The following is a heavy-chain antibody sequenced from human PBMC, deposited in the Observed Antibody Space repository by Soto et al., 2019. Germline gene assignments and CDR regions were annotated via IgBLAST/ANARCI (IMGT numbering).Heavy chain of an antibody. V-gene: IGHV3-74*01. J-gene: IGHJ4*02. CDR1: GFTFSSYW. D-gene: IGHD2-21*01. Sequence: EVQLVESGGALVQPGGSLRLSCAASGFTFSSYWMHWVRQGPGKGLVWVSRISGAGTRTNYADSVRGRFTVSRDNAKNTLYLQINSLTAEAPAVYYCARGTLTSIDMVAYWGQGTLVTVSS. CDR3: ARGTLTSIDMVAY. CDR2: ISGAGTRT.